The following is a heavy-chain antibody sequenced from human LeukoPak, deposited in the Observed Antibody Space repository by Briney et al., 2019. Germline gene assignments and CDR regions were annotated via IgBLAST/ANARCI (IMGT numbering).Heavy chain of an antibody. CDR2: ISGSGGSP. J-gene: IGHJ4*02. Sequence: PGGSLRLSCVTSELNFSKIGMTWLRQAPGKGLEWVATISGSGGSPFYADSAKARFTISRDNSKNTLYLEMNSPRVEDTAVYYCARAPTRPTLIVYDLYFDYWGQGSLVTVSS. CDR1: ELNFSKIG. D-gene: IGHD3-22*01. V-gene: IGHV3-23*01. CDR3: ARAPTRPTLIVYDLYFDY.